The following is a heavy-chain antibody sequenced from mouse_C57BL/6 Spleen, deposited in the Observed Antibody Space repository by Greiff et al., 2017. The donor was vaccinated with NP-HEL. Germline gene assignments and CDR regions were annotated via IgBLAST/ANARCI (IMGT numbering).Heavy chain of an antibody. V-gene: IGHV3-6*01. J-gene: IGHJ1*03. CDR2: ISYDGSN. CDR1: GYSITSGYY. CDR3: AGEGYYGNYEGYFDV. Sequence: EVQLQQSGPGLVKPSQSLSLTCSVTGYSITSGYYWNWIRQFPGNKLEWMGYISYDGSNNYNPSLKNRISITRDRSKNQFFLKLNSVTTEDTSTYYCAGEGYYGNYEGYFDVWGTGTTVTVAS. D-gene: IGHD2-1*01.